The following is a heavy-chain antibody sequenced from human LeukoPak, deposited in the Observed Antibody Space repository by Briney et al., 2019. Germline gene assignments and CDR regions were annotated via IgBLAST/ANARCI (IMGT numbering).Heavy chain of an antibody. CDR1: GFTFSSYS. J-gene: IGHJ6*03. CDR2: ISSSSSYI. Sequence: GGSLRLSCAASGFTFSSYSMNWVRQAPGKGLEWVSSISSSSSYIYYADSVKGRFTISRDNAKNSLCLQMNSLRAEDTAVYYCARVRDIVVVPAAWGYMDVWGKGTTVTVSS. V-gene: IGHV3-21*01. CDR3: ARVRDIVVVPAAWGYMDV. D-gene: IGHD2-2*01.